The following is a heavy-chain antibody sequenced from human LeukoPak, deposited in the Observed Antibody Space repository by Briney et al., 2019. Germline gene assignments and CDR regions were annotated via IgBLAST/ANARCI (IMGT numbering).Heavy chain of an antibody. Sequence: GSSVKVSCKAFGGIFRSYAVVWVRHASGLGLEWMRGIIAIFGTANYAPKFQGRVTITAVESTSTAYMELSSLKSEDTALYYCARVGGYCSSTSCNGAFDIWGQGTMVTVSS. CDR3: ARVGGYCSSTSCNGAFDI. CDR2: IIAIFGTA. J-gene: IGHJ3*02. CDR1: GGIFRSYA. V-gene: IGHV1-69*01. D-gene: IGHD2-2*01.